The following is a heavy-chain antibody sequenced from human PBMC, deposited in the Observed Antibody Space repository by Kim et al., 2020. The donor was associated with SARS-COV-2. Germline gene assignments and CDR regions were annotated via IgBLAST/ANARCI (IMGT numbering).Heavy chain of an antibody. V-gene: IGHV3-48*02. D-gene: IGHD2-15*01. CDR3: ARDGRIYFSGGSFYSEPCIDY. Sequence: GGSLRLSCAASGFTFSSYSMNWVRQAPGKGLEWVSYISSSSSTIYYADSVKGRFTISRDNAKNSLYLQMNSLRDEDTAVYYCARDGRIYFSGGSFYSEPCIDYCGQETLVTVSS. CDR2: ISSSSSTI. CDR1: GFTFSSYS. J-gene: IGHJ4*02.